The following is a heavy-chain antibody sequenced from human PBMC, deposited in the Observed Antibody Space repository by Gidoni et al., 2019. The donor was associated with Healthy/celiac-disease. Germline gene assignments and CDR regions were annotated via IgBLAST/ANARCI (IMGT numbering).Heavy chain of an antibody. Sequence: EVQLVESGGGLVQPGRSLRLSCAASGFTFDDYAMHWVRQAPGKGLEWVSGISWNSGSIGYADSVKGRFTISRDNAKNSLYLQMNSLRAEDTALYCCAKDNGSGSYYNGGAFDIWGQGTMVTVSS. CDR2: ISWNSGSI. V-gene: IGHV3-9*01. CDR1: GFTFDDYA. D-gene: IGHD3-10*01. CDR3: AKDNGSGSYYNGGAFDI. J-gene: IGHJ3*02.